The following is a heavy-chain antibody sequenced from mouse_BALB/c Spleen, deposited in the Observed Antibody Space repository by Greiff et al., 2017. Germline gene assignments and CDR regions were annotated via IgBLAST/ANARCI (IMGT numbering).Heavy chain of an antibody. Sequence: LQQPGAELVKPGASVKMSCKASGYTFTSYNMHWVKQTPGQGLEWIGAIYPGNGDTSYNQKFKGKATLTADKSSSTAYMQLSSLTSEDSAVYYCARGYPYFDYWGQGTTLTVSS. CDR1: GYTFTSYN. J-gene: IGHJ2*01. CDR3: ARGYPYFDY. CDR2: IYPGNGDT. V-gene: IGHV1-12*01. D-gene: IGHD2-14*01.